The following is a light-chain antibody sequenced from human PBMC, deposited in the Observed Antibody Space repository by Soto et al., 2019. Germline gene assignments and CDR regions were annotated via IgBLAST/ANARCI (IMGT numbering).Light chain of an antibody. CDR3: QEYASAPRT. Sequence: DIQMTQSPSSLSASVGDRVTITCRASQGISNYFAWYQQKPGKVPKLLIYAASTLQSGVRSRFSGSGSGTDFTLTISSQQPEDVATYYCQEYASAPRTFGQGTKVEIK. CDR2: AAS. CDR1: QGISNY. J-gene: IGKJ1*01. V-gene: IGKV1-27*01.